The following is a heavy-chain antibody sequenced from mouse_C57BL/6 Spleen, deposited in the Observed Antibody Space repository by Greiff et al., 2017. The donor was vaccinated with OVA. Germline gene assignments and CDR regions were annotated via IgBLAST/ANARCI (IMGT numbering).Heavy chain of an antibody. J-gene: IGHJ1*03. CDR1: GFTFTDYY. D-gene: IGHD4-1*02. V-gene: IGHV7-3*01. CDR3: ARLNWDEGYFDV. CDR2: IRNKANGYTT. Sequence: EVKVVESGGGLVQPGGSLSLSCAASGFTFTDYYMSWVRQPPGKALEWLGFIRNKANGYTTEYSASVKGRFTISRDNSQSILYLQRNALRAEDSATYYCARLNWDEGYFDVWGTGTTVTVSS.